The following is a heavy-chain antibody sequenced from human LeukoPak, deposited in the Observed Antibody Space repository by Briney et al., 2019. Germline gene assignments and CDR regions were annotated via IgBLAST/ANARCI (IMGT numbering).Heavy chain of an antibody. V-gene: IGHV4-59*01. J-gene: IGHJ4*02. Sequence: SETLSLTCTVSGGSISSYYWSWIRQPPGKGLEWIGYIYYSGSTNYNPSLKSRVTLSVDTSKNQFSLKLSSVTAADTAVYYCAREADYYDSSGLMDYWGQGTLVTVSS. CDR1: GGSISSYY. D-gene: IGHD3-22*01. CDR2: IYYSGST. CDR3: AREADYYDSSGLMDY.